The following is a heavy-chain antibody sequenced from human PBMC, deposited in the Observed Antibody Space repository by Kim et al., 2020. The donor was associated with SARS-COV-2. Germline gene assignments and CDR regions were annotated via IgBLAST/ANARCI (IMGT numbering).Heavy chain of an antibody. J-gene: IGHJ4*02. Sequence: ASVKVSCKASGYTFTSYAMNWVRQAPGQGLEWMGWINTNTGNPTYAQGFTGRFVFSLDTSVSTAYLQISSLKAEDTAVYYCARVGPQEVLIRYFDWLPSRELDYWGQGTLVTVSS. CDR2: INTNTGNP. D-gene: IGHD3-9*01. CDR3: ARVGPQEVLIRYFDWLPSRELDY. CDR1: GYTFTSYA. V-gene: IGHV7-4-1*02.